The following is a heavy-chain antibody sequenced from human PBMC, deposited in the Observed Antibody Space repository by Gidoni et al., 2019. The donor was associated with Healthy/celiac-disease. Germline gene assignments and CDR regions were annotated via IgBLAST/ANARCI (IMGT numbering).Heavy chain of an antibody. CDR2: FDPEDGET. CDR1: GYTLTALS. V-gene: IGHV1-24*01. D-gene: IGHD6-13*01. Sequence: QVQLVQSGAEVKKPGASVKVSCKVSGYTLTALSMHWVRQAPGKGLEWMGGFDPEDGETIYAQKFQGRVTMTEDTSTDTAYMDLSSLRSEDTAVYYCATDPQGSSSWYGDMDVWGKGTTVTVSS. J-gene: IGHJ6*03. CDR3: ATDPQGSSSWYGDMDV.